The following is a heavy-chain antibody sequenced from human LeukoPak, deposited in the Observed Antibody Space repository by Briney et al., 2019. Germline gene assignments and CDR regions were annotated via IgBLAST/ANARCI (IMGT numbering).Heavy chain of an antibody. CDR3: ARASGWYGDYFDS. D-gene: IGHD6-19*01. J-gene: IGHJ4*02. V-gene: IGHV4-38-2*02. Sequence: SETLSLTCTVSGYSISSGYYWGWIRQPPGKGLEWIGSIYHSGSTYYNPSLKSRVTISVDTSKNQFSLNLNSVTAADTAVYYCARASGWYGDYFDSWGQGTLVSVSS. CDR1: GYSISSGYY. CDR2: IYHSGST.